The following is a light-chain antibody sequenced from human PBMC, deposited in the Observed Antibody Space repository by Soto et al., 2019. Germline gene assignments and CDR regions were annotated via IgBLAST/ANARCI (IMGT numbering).Light chain of an antibody. J-gene: IGLJ1*01. CDR3: QVWDSNTDPCV. Sequence: SYELTQPPSVSVAPGQTARITCRGNNIGSKSVHWYQQKPGRAPVLVVYDDSDRPSGIPERFSGSNSGNTATLTISKFEAGDEADYYCQVWDSNTDPCVCGTGTKVTVL. CDR1: NIGSKS. V-gene: IGLV3-21*02. CDR2: DDS.